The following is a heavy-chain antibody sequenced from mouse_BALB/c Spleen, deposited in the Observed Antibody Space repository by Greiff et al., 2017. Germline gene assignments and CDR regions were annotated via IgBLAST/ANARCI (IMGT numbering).Heavy chain of an antibody. V-gene: IGHV2-2*02. Sequence: VKLVESGPGLVQPSQSLSITCTVSGFSLTSYGVHWVRQSPGKGLEWLGVIWSGGSTDYNAAFISRLSISKDNSKSQVFFKMNSLQANDTAIYYCARNYYGYVVYFDYWGQGTTLTVSS. J-gene: IGHJ2*01. D-gene: IGHD1-2*01. CDR2: IWSGGST. CDR3: ARNYYGYVVYFDY. CDR1: GFSLTSYG.